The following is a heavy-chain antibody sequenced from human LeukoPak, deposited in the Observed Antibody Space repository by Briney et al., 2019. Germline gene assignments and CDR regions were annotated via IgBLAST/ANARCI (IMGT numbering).Heavy chain of an antibody. CDR3: AKPAGSSGSQPYYHYMDV. CDR1: GFTFGSYT. J-gene: IGHJ6*03. V-gene: IGHV3-23*01. CDR2: ISGAGGST. D-gene: IGHD1-26*01. Sequence: PGGSLRLSCAASGFTFGSYTMSWVRQAPGKGLEWVSSISGAGGSTFSADSVRGRFTVSRDNSKNTLFLQMSSLRAEDTAVYCCAKPAGSSGSQPYYHYMDVWGKGTTVTVSS.